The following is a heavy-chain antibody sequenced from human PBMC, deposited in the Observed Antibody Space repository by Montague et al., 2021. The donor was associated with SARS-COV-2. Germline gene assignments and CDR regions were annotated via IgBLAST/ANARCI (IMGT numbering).Heavy chain of an antibody. CDR2: INHSGST. J-gene: IGHJ4*02. CDR1: GGSFSGYY. CDR3: ARGTERVFTYDYDSSGYASDY. Sequence: SETLSLTCAVYGGSFSGYYWSWIRQPPGKGLEWIGEINHSGSTKYNPSLKSRVTISVDTSKNQFSLKLGSVTAADTAVYYCARGTERVFTYDYDSSGYASDYWGQGTLVTVSS. D-gene: IGHD3-22*01. V-gene: IGHV4-34*01.